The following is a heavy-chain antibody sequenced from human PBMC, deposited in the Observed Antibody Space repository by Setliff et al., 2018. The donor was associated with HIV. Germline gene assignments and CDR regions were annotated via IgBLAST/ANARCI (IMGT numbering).Heavy chain of an antibody. D-gene: IGHD1-26*01. CDR2: IFYFGSV. Sequence: SETLSLTCTVYGASISNSNSYWGWIRQPPGKGLEWIGSIFYFGSVTYNPSLKSRPLISIDTSKTQFSLNLRSVTAADTAVYYCVRELLGSGGTVPEVNFFDFWGQGTLVTVSS. J-gene: IGHJ4*02. CDR3: VRELLGSGGTVPEVNFFDF. V-gene: IGHV4-39*07. CDR1: GASISNSNSY.